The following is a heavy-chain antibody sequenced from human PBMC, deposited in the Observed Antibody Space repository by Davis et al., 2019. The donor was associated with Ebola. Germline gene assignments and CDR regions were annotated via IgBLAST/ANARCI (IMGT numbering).Heavy chain of an antibody. Sequence: SVKVSCKASGGTFSSYGISWVRQAPGQGLDWMGGIIPVFGIPKYAQKFRGRVTITRDTSASTAYMELRSLTSEDTAVYYCARSNWGYYFDSWGQGTLVTVSS. V-gene: IGHV1-69*10. J-gene: IGHJ4*02. CDR1: GGTFSSYG. CDR2: IIPVFGIP. D-gene: IGHD7-27*01. CDR3: ARSNWGYYFDS.